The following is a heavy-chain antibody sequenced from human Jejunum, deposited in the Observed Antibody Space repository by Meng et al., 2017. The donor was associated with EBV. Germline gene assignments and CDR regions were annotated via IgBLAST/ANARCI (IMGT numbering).Heavy chain of an antibody. J-gene: IGHJ4*02. D-gene: IGHD1-14*01. CDR1: TDFISSYEW. V-gene: IGHV4-4*02. Sequence: QGPLQVSGPGRVKPSGTLSLTCAVSTDFISSYEWWSWVRQPPGKGLEWLGEINQVGSTYYNPSLKSRVTISIDTSKRQFSLRLNSMTAADTAVYYCARASSERLLDYWGQGTLVTVSS. CDR3: ARASSERLLDY. CDR2: INQVGST.